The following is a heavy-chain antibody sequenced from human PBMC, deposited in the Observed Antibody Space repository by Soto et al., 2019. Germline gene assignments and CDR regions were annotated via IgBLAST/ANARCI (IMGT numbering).Heavy chain of an antibody. CDR3: ARVDTALVYYYGMDV. J-gene: IGHJ6*02. D-gene: IGHD5-18*01. CDR2: IYPGDSDT. Sequence: GESLKISCKGSGYSFTSYWIGWVRQMPGKGLEWMGIIYPGDSDTRYSPSFQGQVTISADKSISTAYLQWSSLKASDTAMYYCARVDTALVYYYGMDVWGQGTTVTVSS. CDR1: GYSFTSYW. V-gene: IGHV5-51*01.